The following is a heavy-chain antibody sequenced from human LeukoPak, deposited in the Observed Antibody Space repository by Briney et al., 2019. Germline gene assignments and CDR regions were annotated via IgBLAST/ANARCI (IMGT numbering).Heavy chain of an antibody. CDR2: INPNSGGT. Sequence: ASVKVSCKASGYAFTGYYMHWVRQAPGQGLEWMGWINPNSGGTNYAQKFQGRVTMTRDMSISTAYMELSRLRSDDTAVYYCARAVRGSGSYYDSENWFDPWGQGTLVTVSS. J-gene: IGHJ5*02. D-gene: IGHD3-10*01. CDR1: GYAFTGYY. CDR3: ARAVRGSGSYYDSENWFDP. V-gene: IGHV1-2*02.